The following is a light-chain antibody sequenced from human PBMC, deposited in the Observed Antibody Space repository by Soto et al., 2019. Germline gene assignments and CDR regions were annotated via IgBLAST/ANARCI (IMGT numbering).Light chain of an antibody. J-gene: IGLJ3*02. CDR2: RNT. Sequence: QSVLTQPPSVSGAPGQRVTISCTGSSSNFGAGYDVHWYQRLPGTAPRLLIFRNTNRPSGVPDRLSGSKSGTSASLAITGLQAEDEADYYCQSYDYSLSGSWVSGGGTKLTVL. CDR3: QSYDYSLSGSWV. V-gene: IGLV1-40*01. CDR1: SSNFGAGYD.